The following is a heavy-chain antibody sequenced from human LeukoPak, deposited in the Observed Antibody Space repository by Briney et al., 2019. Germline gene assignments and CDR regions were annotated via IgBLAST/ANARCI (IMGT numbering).Heavy chain of an antibody. Sequence: SETLSLTCTVSGGSISSSDYYWGWIRQPPGKGLEWIASIYYSGSTCYSPSLKSGVTISVDTPKNQFSLKLRSVTATDTAVYYCARGLTRGYTYGGCFDPWGQGTLVTVSS. CDR2: IYYSGST. J-gene: IGHJ5*02. D-gene: IGHD5-12*01. CDR1: GGSISSSDYY. V-gene: IGHV4-39*01. CDR3: ARGLTRGYTYGGCFDP.